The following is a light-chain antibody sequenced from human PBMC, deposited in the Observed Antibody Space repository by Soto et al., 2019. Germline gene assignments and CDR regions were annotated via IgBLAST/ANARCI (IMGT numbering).Light chain of an antibody. Sequence: QSALTQPPSASGSPGQSVTISCTGTSSDVGGYNYVSWYQQHPGKAPKLMIYEVSKRPSGVPDRFSGSKSGNTACLTVSGLQDEDEADYYCSSYAGSNNWVFGGGTKLTVL. CDR3: SSYAGSNNWV. CDR1: SSDVGGYNY. CDR2: EVS. V-gene: IGLV2-8*01. J-gene: IGLJ3*02.